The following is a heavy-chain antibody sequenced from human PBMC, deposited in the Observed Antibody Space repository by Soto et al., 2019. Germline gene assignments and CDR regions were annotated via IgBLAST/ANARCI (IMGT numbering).Heavy chain of an antibody. CDR3: ARGGWGPPFDF. Sequence: QVQLVQSGADLQKPGASVKVSCTASGYTFSSYDLNWVRQASGQGLEWMGWMNPNTGNTGYAQRFQDRVKMTRNTSISTAYLELSSLRSEDTAVYFCARGGWGPPFDFWGQGTPVTVSS. J-gene: IGHJ4*02. CDR1: GYTFSSYD. D-gene: IGHD3-16*01. V-gene: IGHV1-8*01. CDR2: MNPNTGNT.